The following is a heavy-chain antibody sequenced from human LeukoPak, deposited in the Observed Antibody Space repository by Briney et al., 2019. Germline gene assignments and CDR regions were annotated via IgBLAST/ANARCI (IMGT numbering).Heavy chain of an antibody. CDR3: ARGWYYDSSGSPFDY. V-gene: IGHV3-30-3*01. CDR1: GFTFSSYA. J-gene: IGHJ4*02. CDR2: ISYDGSNK. D-gene: IGHD3-22*01. Sequence: GSLRLSCAASGFTFSSYAMHWVRQAPGKGLEWVAVISYDGSNKYYADSVKGRFTISRDNSKNTLYLQMNSLRAEDTAVYYCARGWYYDSSGSPFDYWGQGTLVTVSS.